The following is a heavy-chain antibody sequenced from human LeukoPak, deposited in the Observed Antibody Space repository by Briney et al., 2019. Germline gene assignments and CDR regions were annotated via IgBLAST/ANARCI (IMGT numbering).Heavy chain of an antibody. CDR1: GYSITNGYY. D-gene: IGHD4-11*01. Sequence: PSETLSLTCAVSGYSITNGYYWSWIRQPAGKGLEWIGRIYTSGSTNYNPSLKSRVTISVDTSKNQFSLKLSSVTAADTAVYYCARDIRVVTDASDIWGQGTMVTVSS. CDR3: ARDIRVVTDASDI. CDR2: IYTSGST. V-gene: IGHV4-61*02. J-gene: IGHJ3*02.